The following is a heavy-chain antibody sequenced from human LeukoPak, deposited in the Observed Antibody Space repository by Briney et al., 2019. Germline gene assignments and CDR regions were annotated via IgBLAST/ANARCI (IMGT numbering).Heavy chain of an antibody. J-gene: IGHJ4*02. D-gene: IGHD3-22*01. CDR2: IYYSGST. Sequence: PSETLSLTCTVSGGSISSGGYYWSWIRQHPGKGLEWIGYIYYSGSTYYNPSLKSRVTISVDTSKNQFSLKLSSVTAADTAVYYCARGTYYDSSGYYYGLDYWGQGTLVTVSS. CDR3: ARGTYYDSSGYYYGLDY. V-gene: IGHV4-31*03. CDR1: GGSISSGGYY.